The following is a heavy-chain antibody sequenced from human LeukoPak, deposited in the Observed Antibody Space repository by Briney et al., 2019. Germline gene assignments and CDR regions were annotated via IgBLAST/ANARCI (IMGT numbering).Heavy chain of an antibody. V-gene: IGHV1-69*04. CDR2: IIPILGIA. J-gene: IGHJ4*02. Sequence: SVKVSCKASGGTFSSYAISWVRQAPGQGLEWMGRIIPILGIANYAQKFQGRVTMTTDTSTSTAYMELRSLRSDDTAVYYCARGQRYFDWCLDYWGQGTLVTVSS. CDR3: ARGQRYFDWCLDY. D-gene: IGHD3-9*01. CDR1: GGTFSSYA.